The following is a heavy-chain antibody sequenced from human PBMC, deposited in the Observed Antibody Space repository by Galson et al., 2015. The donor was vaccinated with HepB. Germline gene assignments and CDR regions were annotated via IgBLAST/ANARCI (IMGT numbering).Heavy chain of an antibody. V-gene: IGHV3-64D*06. D-gene: IGHD6-13*01. CDR1: GFTFSSYA. J-gene: IGHJ2*01. CDR2: ISSNGGST. CDR3: VKNGERVPGIAAAGTSLNWYFDL. Sequence: SLRLSCAASGFTFSSYAMHWVRQAPGKGLEYVSAISSNGGSTYYADSVKGRFTISRDNSKNTLYLQMSSLRAEDTAVYYCVKNGERVPGIAAAGTSLNWYFDLWGRGTLVTVSS.